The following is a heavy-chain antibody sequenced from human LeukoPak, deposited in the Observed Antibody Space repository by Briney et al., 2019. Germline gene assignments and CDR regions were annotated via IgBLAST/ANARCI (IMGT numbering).Heavy chain of an antibody. V-gene: IGHV1-46*01. D-gene: IGHD6-19*01. J-gene: IGHJ6*02. Sequence: ASVKVSCKASGYTFTSYYIHWVRQAPGQGLEWMGIINPSAGTTNYVQKFRGRVTMSRDTSTSTVYMELSSLRSEDTAIYYCARDHGIAVPVKGFYGMDVWGQGTTVTVSS. CDR2: INPSAGTT. CDR3: ARDHGIAVPVKGFYGMDV. CDR1: GYTFTSYY.